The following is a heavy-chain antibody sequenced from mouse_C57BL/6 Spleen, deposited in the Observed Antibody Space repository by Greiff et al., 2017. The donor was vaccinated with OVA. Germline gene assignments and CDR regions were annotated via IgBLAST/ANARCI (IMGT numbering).Heavy chain of an antibody. V-gene: IGHV5-16*01. CDR1: GFTFSDYY. CDR3: ARAPWYFDV. CDR2: INYDGSST. Sequence: EVQRVESEGGLVQPGSSMKLSCTASGFTFSDYYMAWVRQVPEKGLEWVANINYDGSSTYYLDSLKSRFIISRDNAKNILYLQMSSLKSEDTATYYCARAPWYFDVWGTGTTVTVSS. J-gene: IGHJ1*03.